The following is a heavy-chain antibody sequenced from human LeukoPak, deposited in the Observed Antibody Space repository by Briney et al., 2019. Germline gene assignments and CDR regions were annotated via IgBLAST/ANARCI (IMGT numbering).Heavy chain of an antibody. V-gene: IGHV3-21*04. CDR3: ARVAGYCSSTICYKGY. Sequence: GGSLRLSCAASGFTFSSYTMDWVRQAPGKGLEWVSSISSSSSYIYYADSVKGRFTISRDNAKNSLYLQMNSLRAEDTAAYYCARVAGYCSSTICYKGYWGQGTLVTVSS. J-gene: IGHJ4*02. CDR2: ISSSSSYI. D-gene: IGHD2-2*02. CDR1: GFTFSSYT.